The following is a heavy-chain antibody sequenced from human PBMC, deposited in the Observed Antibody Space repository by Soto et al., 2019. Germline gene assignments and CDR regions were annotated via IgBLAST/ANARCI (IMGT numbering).Heavy chain of an antibody. CDR1: GYIFSNAW. D-gene: IGHD7-27*01. CDR3: KATGDDAFDI. Sequence: EVHLVESGGGLVKPGGSLRLSCAASGYIFSNAWMTWVRQAPGKGLEWVGRIKSKSDGETTNYAAPVKGRFIISRDDSKNTVYLQMNSLKTEDTAMYYCKATGDDAFDIWGQGTTVTVSS. CDR2: IKSKSDGETT. V-gene: IGHV3-15*01. J-gene: IGHJ3*02.